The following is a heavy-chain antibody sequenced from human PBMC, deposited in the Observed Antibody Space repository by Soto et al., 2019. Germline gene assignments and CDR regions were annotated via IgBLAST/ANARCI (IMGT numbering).Heavy chain of an antibody. CDR3: ARDVDADFRTDFDY. D-gene: IGHD4-17*01. CDR2: ISGNGEII. CDR1: GFTFSSYA. J-gene: IGHJ4*02. V-gene: IGHV3-11*01. Sequence: GGSLRLSCAASGFTFSSYAMSWIRRAPGKGLEWISYISGNGEIIQYAASARGRFTISRDNAENSVYLEMDSLRAEDTALYYCARDVDADFRTDFDYWGRGTLVTVSS.